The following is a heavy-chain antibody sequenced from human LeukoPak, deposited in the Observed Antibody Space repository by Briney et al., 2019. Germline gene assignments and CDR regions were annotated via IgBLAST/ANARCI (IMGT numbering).Heavy chain of an antibody. V-gene: IGHV3-48*01. D-gene: IGHD5-12*01. CDR3: ATEWLRRPFDN. Sequence: PGGSLRLSCVASGFTFSTYSMNWVRQAPGKGLEWVSYIGTRSSIIDYADSVKGRFTISRDNARNSLYLQMNGLRAEDTAVYYCATEWLRRPFDNWGQGTLVTVSS. CDR2: IGTRSSII. CDR1: GFTFSTYS. J-gene: IGHJ4*02.